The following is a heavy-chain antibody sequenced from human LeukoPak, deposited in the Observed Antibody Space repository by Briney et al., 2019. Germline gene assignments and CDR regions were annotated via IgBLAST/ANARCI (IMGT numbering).Heavy chain of an antibody. CDR1: GFTFSSYG. V-gene: IGHV3-30*02. CDR2: IRYDGSNK. J-gene: IGHJ4*02. CDR3: AKDSVVVVAGDLFDY. D-gene: IGHD2-15*01. Sequence: PGGSLRLSCAASGFTFSSYGMHWVRQAPGKGLEWVAFIRYDGSNKYYADSVKGRFTISGDNSKNTLYLQMNSLRAEDTAVYYCAKDSVVVVAGDLFDYWGQGTLVTVSS.